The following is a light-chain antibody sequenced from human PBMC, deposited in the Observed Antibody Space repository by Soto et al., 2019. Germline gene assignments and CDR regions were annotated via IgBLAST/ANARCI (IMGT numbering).Light chain of an antibody. CDR2: AAS. Sequence: DIQMTQSPSTLSASVGDRVTITCRASQSISSYLNWYQQTPGKAPKLLIYAASSLQSGVPSRFSGSGSGTDFTLTISSLQPEDFETYYCQQSYSNPWTFGQGTKVDIK. V-gene: IGKV1-39*01. CDR1: QSISSY. CDR3: QQSYSNPWT. J-gene: IGKJ1*01.